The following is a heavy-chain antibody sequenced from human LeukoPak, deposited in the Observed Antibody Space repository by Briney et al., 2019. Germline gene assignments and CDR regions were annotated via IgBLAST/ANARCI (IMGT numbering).Heavy chain of an antibody. CDR3: ARQSPLLWFGENYYFDY. CDR1: GVSIISSTYY. V-gene: IGHV4-39*01. D-gene: IGHD3-10*01. CDR2: IYYTGST. J-gene: IGHJ4*02. Sequence: PSETLSLTCTVSGVSIISSTYYWGWIRQPPGKGLEWTGSIYYTGSTYYNPSLKSRVTISVDTSRNQFSLKLSSVTAADTAVYYCARQSPLLWFGENYYFDYWGQGALVTVSS.